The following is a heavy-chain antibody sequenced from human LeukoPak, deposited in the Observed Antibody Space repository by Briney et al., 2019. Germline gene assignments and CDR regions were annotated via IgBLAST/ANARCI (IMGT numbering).Heavy chain of an antibody. CDR2: IIPIFGTA. D-gene: IGHD3-3*01. J-gene: IGHJ3*02. CDR3: ARLTYYDFWSGYNYAFDI. V-gene: IGHV1-69*13. Sequence: PGASVKVSCKASGGTFSSYAISWVRQAPGQGLEWMGGIIPIFGTANYAQKFQGRVTITADESTSTAYMELSSLRSEDTAVYYCARLTYYDFWSGYNYAFDIWGQGTMVTVSS. CDR1: GGTFSSYA.